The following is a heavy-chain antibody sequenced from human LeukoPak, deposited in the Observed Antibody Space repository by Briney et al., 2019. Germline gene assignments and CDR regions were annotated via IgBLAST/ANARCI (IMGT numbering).Heavy chain of an antibody. J-gene: IGHJ5*02. D-gene: IGHD3-3*01. V-gene: IGHV4-38-2*01. CDR1: GYSISSGYY. CDR3: AGLQLRYDFWSGYYRDNWFDP. CDR2: IYHSGST. Sequence: PSETLSLTCAVSGYSISSGYYRGWIRQPPGQGLEWIGSIYHSGSTYYNPSLKSRVTISVDTSKNQFSLKLSSVTAADTAVYYCAGLQLRYDFWSGYYRDNWFDPWGQGTLVTVSS.